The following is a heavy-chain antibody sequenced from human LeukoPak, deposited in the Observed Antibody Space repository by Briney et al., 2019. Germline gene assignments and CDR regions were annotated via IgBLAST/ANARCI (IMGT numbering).Heavy chain of an antibody. CDR1: GFTFRSYA. D-gene: IGHD2/OR15-2a*01. CDR2: ISASGGST. CDR3: AKVTRFLMYYFDY. J-gene: IGHJ4*02. Sequence: GGSLRLSCAASGFTFRSYAMSWVRQAPGKGLEWVSTISASGGSTYYADSVKGRFTISRDSSKNTQYLQMNSLRAEDTAVYYCAKVTRFLMYYFDYWGQGTLVTVSS. V-gene: IGHV3-23*01.